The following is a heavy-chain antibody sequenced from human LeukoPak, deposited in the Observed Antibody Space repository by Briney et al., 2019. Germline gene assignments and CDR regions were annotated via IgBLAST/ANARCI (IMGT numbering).Heavy chain of an antibody. CDR1: GYTFTSYD. V-gene: IGHV1-8*01. CDR2: MNPNSGNT. Sequence: ASVNLSCKASGYTFTSYDINWVRQVTGQGLEWMGWMNPNSGNTGYAQKFQGRVTMTRNTSISTAYMELSSLRSEDTAVYYCARGPSRDYGSGSSWFDPWGQGTLVTVSS. D-gene: IGHD3-10*01. CDR3: ARGPSRDYGSGSSWFDP. J-gene: IGHJ5*02.